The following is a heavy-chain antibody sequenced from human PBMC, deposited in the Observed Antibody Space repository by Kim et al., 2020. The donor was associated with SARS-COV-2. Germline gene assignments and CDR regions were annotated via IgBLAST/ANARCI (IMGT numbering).Heavy chain of an antibody. Sequence: SETLSLTCTVSGGSVSSGSYYWSWIRQPPGKGLEWIGYIYYSGSTNYNPSLKSRVTISVDTSKNQFSLKLSSVTAADTAVYYCAREVAYSSGWYYFDYWG. V-gene: IGHV4-61*01. J-gene: IGHJ4*01. CDR1: GGSVSSGSYY. CDR3: AREVAYSSGWYYFDY. D-gene: IGHD6-19*01. CDR2: IYYSGST.